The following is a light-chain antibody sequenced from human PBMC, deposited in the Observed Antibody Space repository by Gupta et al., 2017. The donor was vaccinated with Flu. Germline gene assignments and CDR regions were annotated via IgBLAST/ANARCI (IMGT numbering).Light chain of an antibody. J-gene: IGLJ3*02. CDR1: SRDIGGYNY. CDR3: CSYANSSTPWV. V-gene: IGLV2-14*01. CDR2: EVS. Sequence: ITISCTGTSRDIGGYNYVSWYQHHPGKAPKPMIYEVSNRPSGVSNRFSGSKSDNTASLTISGLRAEDEADYYCCSYANSSTPWVFGGGTKLTVL.